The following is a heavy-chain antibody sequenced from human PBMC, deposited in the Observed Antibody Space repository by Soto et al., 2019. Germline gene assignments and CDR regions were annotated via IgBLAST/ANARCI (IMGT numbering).Heavy chain of an antibody. Sequence: QVQLQESGPGLVKPSQTLSLTCTVSGGSISSGGYYWSWIRQHPGKGLEWIGYIYYSGSTYYNPSLKSRVTLPVDTSKNQFSLPLSSVTAADTAVYSCARDQWLVTASSYYYGMDVWGQGTTVTVSS. CDR2: IYYSGST. V-gene: IGHV4-31*03. J-gene: IGHJ6*02. D-gene: IGHD6-19*01. CDR3: ARDQWLVTASSYYYGMDV. CDR1: GGSISSGGYY.